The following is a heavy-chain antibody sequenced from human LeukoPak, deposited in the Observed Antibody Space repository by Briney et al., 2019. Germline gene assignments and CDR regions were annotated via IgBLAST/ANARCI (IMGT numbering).Heavy chain of an antibody. CDR1: GGTFSSYA. J-gene: IGHJ6*02. Sequence: SVKVSCKASGGTFSSYAISWVRQAPGQGLEWMGGIIPIFGTANYAQKFQGRVTITADESTSAAYMELSSLRSEDTAVYYCARAAVDIPWVYYYGMDVWGQGTTVTVSS. V-gene: IGHV1-69*13. D-gene: IGHD5-12*01. CDR3: ARAAVDIPWVYYYGMDV. CDR2: IIPIFGTA.